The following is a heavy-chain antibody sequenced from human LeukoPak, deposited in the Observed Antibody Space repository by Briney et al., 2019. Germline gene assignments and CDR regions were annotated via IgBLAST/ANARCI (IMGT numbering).Heavy chain of an antibody. J-gene: IGHJ4*02. CDR3: ARQWQSTGFDY. D-gene: IGHD2-2*01. CDR2: IYHSGST. CDR1: GYSISSGYY. V-gene: IGHV4-38-2*01. Sequence: TSETLSLTCAVSGYSISSGYYWGRIRQPPGKGLEWIGSIYHSGSTHYNSSLKSRITISVDTSKNQLSLKLTSVTAADTAMYYCARQWQSTGFDYWGQRTLVTVSS.